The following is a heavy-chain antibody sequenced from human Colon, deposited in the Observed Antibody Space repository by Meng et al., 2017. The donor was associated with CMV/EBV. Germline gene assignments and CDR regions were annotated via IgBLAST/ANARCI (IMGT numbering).Heavy chain of an antibody. Sequence: SVKVSCKASGGTFSSYAISWVRQAPGQGLEWMGGIIPIFGTANYAQKFQGRVTITTDESTSTAYMELSSLRSEDTAVYCCARDTCSGGSCNLYYYYGMDVWGQGTTVTVSS. CDR3: ARDTCSGGSCNLYYYYGMDV. CDR1: GGTFSSYA. D-gene: IGHD2-15*01. J-gene: IGHJ6*02. CDR2: IIPIFGTA. V-gene: IGHV1-69*05.